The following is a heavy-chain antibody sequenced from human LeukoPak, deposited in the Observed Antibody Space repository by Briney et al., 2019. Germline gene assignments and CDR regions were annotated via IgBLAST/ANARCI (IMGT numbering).Heavy chain of an antibody. D-gene: IGHD4-11*01. CDR2: ISGSGDNT. Sequence: GGSLRLSCAASGFTFSSYAMSWVRQAPGKGLEWVSAISGSGDNTYYADSVKDRFTISRDKSKNTLYLQMNSLGTEDTAVYYCAKNRGNYYYFDYWGQGTLVTVSS. CDR1: GFTFSSYA. J-gene: IGHJ4*02. V-gene: IGHV3-23*01. CDR3: AKNRGNYYYFDY.